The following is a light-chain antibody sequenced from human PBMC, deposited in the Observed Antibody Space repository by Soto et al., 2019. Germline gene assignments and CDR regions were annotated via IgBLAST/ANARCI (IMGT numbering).Light chain of an antibody. CDR2: GAS. CDR3: QQYNNWPPSII. J-gene: IGKJ5*01. V-gene: IGKV3-15*01. CDR1: ESVSSN. Sequence: VMTQSPATLSLSPGERATLSCRASESVSSNLAWYQQRPGQAPRLLIYGASTRATDTPVRFRGSGSGTEFTLTISSLQSEDFAVYYCQQYNNWPPSIIFGQGTRLEIK.